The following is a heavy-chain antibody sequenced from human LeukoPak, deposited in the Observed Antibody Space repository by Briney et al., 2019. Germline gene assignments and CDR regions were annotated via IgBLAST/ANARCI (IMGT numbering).Heavy chain of an antibody. CDR3: ARDGYSSGWSDYFDY. D-gene: IGHD6-19*01. Sequence: ASVKVSCKASGYTFTSYAMHWVRQAPGQRLEWMGWINAGNGNTKYSQKFQGRVTITRDTSASTAYMELSSLRSEDTAVYYCARDGYSSGWSDYFDYWGQGTLVTVSS. J-gene: IGHJ4*02. V-gene: IGHV1-3*01. CDR2: INAGNGNT. CDR1: GYTFTSYA.